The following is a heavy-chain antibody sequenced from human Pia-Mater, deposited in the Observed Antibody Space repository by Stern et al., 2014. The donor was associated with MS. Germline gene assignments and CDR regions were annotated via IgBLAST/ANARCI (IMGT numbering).Heavy chain of an antibody. CDR2: LIAGNSHT. CDR3: TTNYHY. J-gene: IGHJ4*02. Sequence: QVQLVQSGAEVKKPGASVKVSCKASGYTFTDYAIHWVRQAPGQGLEWMGWLIAGNSHTMYSRAFQDRINMTRDTSASTAYMELSGLRSGDTAVYYCTTNYHYWGQGPWSPSHQ. CDR1: GYTFTDYA. D-gene: IGHD1-14*01. V-gene: IGHV1-3*01.